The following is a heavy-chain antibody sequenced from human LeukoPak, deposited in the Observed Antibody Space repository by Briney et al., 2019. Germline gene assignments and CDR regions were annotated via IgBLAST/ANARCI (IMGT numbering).Heavy chain of an antibody. CDR2: IRSKANSYAT. V-gene: IGHV3-73*01. D-gene: IGHD3-22*01. Sequence: GGSLRLSCAASGFTFSGSAMHWVRQASGKGLEWVGRIRSKANSYATAYAASVKGRFTISRDDSKNTAYLQMNSLRPEDTAVYFCAKSRARREESSGSIDYWGQGTLVTVSS. J-gene: IGHJ4*02. CDR3: AKSRARREESSGSIDY. CDR1: GFTFSGSA.